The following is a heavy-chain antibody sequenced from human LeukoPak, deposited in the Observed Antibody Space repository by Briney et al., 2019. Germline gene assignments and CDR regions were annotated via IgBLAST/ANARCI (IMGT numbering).Heavy chain of an antibody. CDR3: ARGSIVGVTAAEFDY. Sequence: GASVKVSCKASGGIFSSYAISWVRQAPGQGLEWMGWINPNSGGTKYAQKFQGRVTMTRDMSISTAYMELSRLRSDDTALYYCARGSIVGVTAAEFDYWGQGTLVTVSS. CDR2: INPNSGGT. D-gene: IGHD1-26*01. J-gene: IGHJ4*02. CDR1: GGIFSSYA. V-gene: IGHV1-2*02.